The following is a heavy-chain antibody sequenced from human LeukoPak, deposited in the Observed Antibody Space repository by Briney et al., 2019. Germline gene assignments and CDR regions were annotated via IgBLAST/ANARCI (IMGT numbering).Heavy chain of an antibody. Sequence: GGSLRLSCAASGFTLDDYGMSWVRQVPGKGLEWVSSINWKGNTGYADSVKGRFTISRDYASNSLYLQMYSLRAEDTAFYYCARSVTSGWSNFDYWGQGTLVTVSS. CDR3: ARSVTSGWSNFDY. CDR2: INWKGNT. J-gene: IGHJ4*02. D-gene: IGHD6-19*01. V-gene: IGHV3-20*04. CDR1: GFTLDDYG.